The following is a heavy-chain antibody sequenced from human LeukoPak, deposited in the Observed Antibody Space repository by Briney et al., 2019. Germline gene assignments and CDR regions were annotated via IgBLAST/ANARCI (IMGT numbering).Heavy chain of an antibody. Sequence: ASVKVSCKASGYTFTSYGISWVRQAPGQGLEWMGWISAYNGNTNYAQKLQGRVTITTDTSTSTAYMELRSLRSDDTAVYYCARDYDFWSGYLGLDYWGQGTLVTVSS. V-gene: IGHV1-18*01. CDR1: GYTFTSYG. J-gene: IGHJ4*02. D-gene: IGHD3-3*01. CDR3: ARDYDFWSGYLGLDY. CDR2: ISAYNGNT.